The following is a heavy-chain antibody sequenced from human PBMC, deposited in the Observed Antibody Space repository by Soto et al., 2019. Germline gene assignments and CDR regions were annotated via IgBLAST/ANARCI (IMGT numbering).Heavy chain of an antibody. CDR2: LSGYTGNK. J-gene: IGHJ6*02. CDR3: SRFIMVGGWFDPNYYHGLDV. CDR1: GYTFSNYG. Sequence: GASVKVSCKTSGYTFSNYGINWVRPAPGQGLEWRGWLSGYTGNKNYAQTVQGGVTMTTDTSTGTVYMELRSLKSDDTAIYYCSRFIMVGGWFDPNYYHGLDVWGQGTTVTVSS. D-gene: IGHD6-19*01. V-gene: IGHV1-18*01.